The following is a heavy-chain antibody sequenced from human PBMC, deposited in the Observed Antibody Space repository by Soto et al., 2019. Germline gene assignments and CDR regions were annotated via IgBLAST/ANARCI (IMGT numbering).Heavy chain of an antibody. D-gene: IGHD2-2*01. Sequence: ASVKVSCKASGYIFSGHVIHWMRQAPGQGLEWMGWINPKSGDTGYAQKFQGRVTMTRDTSHDIVHMDLSGLTSDDAAVYYWARDTRGTRGFDEMDFWGQGTTVTVSS. J-gene: IGHJ6*02. CDR1: GYIFSGHV. CDR3: ARDTRGTRGFDEMDF. V-gene: IGHV1-2*02. CDR2: INPKSGDT.